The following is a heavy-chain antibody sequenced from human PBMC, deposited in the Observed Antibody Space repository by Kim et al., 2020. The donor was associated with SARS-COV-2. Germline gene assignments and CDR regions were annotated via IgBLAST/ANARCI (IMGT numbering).Heavy chain of an antibody. CDR3: AREPYDILTGVTDWFDP. J-gene: IGHJ5*02. D-gene: IGHD3-9*01. CDR1: GFTFSSYS. V-gene: IGHV3-21*01. CDR2: ISSSSSYI. Sequence: GGSLRLSCAASGFTFSSYSMNWVRQAPGKGLEWVSSISSSSSYIYYADSVKGRFTISRDNAKNSLYLQMNSLRAEDTAVYYCAREPYDILTGVTDWFDPWGQGTLVTVSS.